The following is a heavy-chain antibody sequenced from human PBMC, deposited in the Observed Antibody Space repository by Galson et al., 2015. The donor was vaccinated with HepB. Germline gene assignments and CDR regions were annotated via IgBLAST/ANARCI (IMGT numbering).Heavy chain of an antibody. CDR1: GYSFTTYD. Sequence: SVKVSCKASGYSFTTYDMNWVRQAPGQGLEWMGWINTNTGNPTYAQGFTGRFVFSLDTSVSTAYLQISSLKAEDTAVYYCARSPYYDSGRYYNVWIEPWGQGTLFTGSS. V-gene: IGHV7-4-1*02. J-gene: IGHJ5*02. CDR2: INTNTGNP. D-gene: IGHD3-10*01. CDR3: ARSPYYDSGRYYNVWIEP.